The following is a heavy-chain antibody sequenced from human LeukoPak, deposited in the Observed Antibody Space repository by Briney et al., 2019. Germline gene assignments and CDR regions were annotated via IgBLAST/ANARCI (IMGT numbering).Heavy chain of an antibody. Sequence: SETLSLTCTVSGASISSYYYNWIRQTAGRGLEWIGRLYISGSTEYNPSLRSRVAISVDTSKNQFSLKLSSVTAADTAVYFCARDLSGSLYFDYWGQGVLVTVSS. CDR3: ARDLSGSLYFDY. J-gene: IGHJ4*02. D-gene: IGHD3-10*01. CDR1: GASISSYY. V-gene: IGHV4-4*07. CDR2: LYISGST.